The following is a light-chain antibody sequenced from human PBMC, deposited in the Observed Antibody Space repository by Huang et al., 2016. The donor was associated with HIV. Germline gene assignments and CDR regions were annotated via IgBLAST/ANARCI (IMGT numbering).Light chain of an antibody. CDR3: QQSYSLPLS. CDR1: QNISYY. J-gene: IGKJ3*01. V-gene: IGKV1-39*01. CDR2: APS. Sequence: DIQMTQSPPSLSASVGRRVALTCRASQNISYYLNWYQEKSGKAPNLRLYAPSRLVSGVPSRFSGGGSGSNFTLTITNLQPEDIGTYYCQQSYSLPLSFGPGTTVNVK.